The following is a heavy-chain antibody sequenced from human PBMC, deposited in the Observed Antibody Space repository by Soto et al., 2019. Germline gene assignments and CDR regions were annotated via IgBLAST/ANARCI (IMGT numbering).Heavy chain of an antibody. CDR3: ARDARGYVWSGPYDVFAI. CDR1: GGSISNYY. CDR2: IYYSGST. J-gene: IGHJ3*02. D-gene: IGHD3-3*01. Sequence: SETLSLTCTVSGGSISNYYWSWIRQPPGKGLEWIGYIYYSGSTYYNPSLKSRVTISVDTSKNQFSLKLSSVTAADTAVYYCARDARGYVWSGPYDVFAIWGQGTMVPVS. V-gene: IGHV4-59*12.